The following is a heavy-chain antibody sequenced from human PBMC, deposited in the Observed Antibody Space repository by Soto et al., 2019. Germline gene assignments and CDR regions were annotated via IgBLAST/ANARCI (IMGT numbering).Heavy chain of an antibody. CDR2: INPIFGST. CDR1: GGTFSSYA. J-gene: IGHJ4*02. CDR3: STYREYVFHS. Sequence: QVQLVQSGAEVKKPGSSVKVSCKASGGTFSSYAISWVRQAPGQGLDWMGVINPIFGSTDYAQRFQDRVTITADDSATSASYEVSSLRSADAAIEYCSTYREYVFHSWGRGTLVSVSS. D-gene: IGHD6-6*01. V-gene: IGHV1-69*01.